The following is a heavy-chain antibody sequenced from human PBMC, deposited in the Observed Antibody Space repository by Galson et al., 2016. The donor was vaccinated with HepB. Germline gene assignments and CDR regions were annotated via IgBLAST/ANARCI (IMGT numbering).Heavy chain of an antibody. CDR3: GRDRVVPPEFDS. V-gene: IGHV3-21*01. J-gene: IGHJ4*02. Sequence: SLRLSCAASGFTFSRYSTNWVRQAPGEGLEWVSSINSASNYIYYADSVKGRFTISRDNAKNSLFLQLSSLRVEDTAVYYCGRDRVVPPEFDSWGQGTLVTVSS. CDR1: GFTFSRYS. CDR2: INSASNYI. D-gene: IGHD2-21*01.